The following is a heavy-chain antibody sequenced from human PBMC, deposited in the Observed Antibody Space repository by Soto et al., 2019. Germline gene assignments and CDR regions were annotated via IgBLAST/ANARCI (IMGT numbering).Heavy chain of an antibody. Sequence: SETLSLTCAVYGGSFSGYCWSWIRQPPGKGLEWIGEINHSGSTNYNPSLKSRVTISVDTSKNQFSLKLSSVTAADTAVYYCARKWGYYFDYWGQGTLVTVSS. CDR3: ARKWGYYFDY. CDR2: INHSGST. V-gene: IGHV4-34*01. J-gene: IGHJ4*02. D-gene: IGHD2-8*01. CDR1: GGSFSGYC.